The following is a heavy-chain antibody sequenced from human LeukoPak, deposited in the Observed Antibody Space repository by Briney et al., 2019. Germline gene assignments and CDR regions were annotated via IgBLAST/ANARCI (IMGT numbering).Heavy chain of an antibody. Sequence: GRSLRLSCAASGFTFSSYAMHWVRQAPGKGLEWVAVISYDGSNKYYADSVKGRFTISRDNSKNTLYLQMNSLRAEDTAVYYCARGRALAVFDIWGQGTMVTVSS. J-gene: IGHJ3*02. D-gene: IGHD3-16*01. V-gene: IGHV3-30-3*01. CDR1: GFTFSSYA. CDR2: ISYDGSNK. CDR3: ARGRALAVFDI.